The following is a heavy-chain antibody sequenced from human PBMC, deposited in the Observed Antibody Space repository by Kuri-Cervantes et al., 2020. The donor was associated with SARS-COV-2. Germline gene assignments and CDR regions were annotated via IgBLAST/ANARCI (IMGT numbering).Heavy chain of an antibody. V-gene: IGHV3-73*01. CDR1: GFTFSGSA. Sequence: GESLKISCAASGFTFSGSAMHWVRQASGKGLEWVGRIRSKANSYATAYAASVKGRFTISRDDSKNTLYLQMNSLKTEDTAVYYCTTDGHRYYYDSSGWGYFDYWGQGTLVTVSS. CDR3: TTDGHRYYYDSSGWGYFDY. CDR2: IRSKANSYAT. D-gene: IGHD3-22*01. J-gene: IGHJ4*02.